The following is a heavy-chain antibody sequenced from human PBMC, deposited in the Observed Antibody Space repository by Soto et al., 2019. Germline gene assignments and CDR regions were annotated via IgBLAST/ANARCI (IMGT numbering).Heavy chain of an antibody. J-gene: IGHJ4*02. D-gene: IGHD4-17*01. CDR1: GFTFSSYA. V-gene: IGHV3-30-3*01. CDR2: ISYDGSNK. Sequence: QVQLVESGGGVVQPGRSLRLSCAASGFTFSSYAMHWVRQAPGKGLEWVAVISYDGSNKYYADSVKGRFTISRDNSKNTLYLQVNSLRAEETAVYYCARETYGGNRGGFDHWGQGTLVTVSS. CDR3: ARETYGGNRGGFDH.